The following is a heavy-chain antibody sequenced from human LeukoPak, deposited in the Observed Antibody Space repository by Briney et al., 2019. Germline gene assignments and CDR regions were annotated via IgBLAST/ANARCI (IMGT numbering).Heavy chain of an antibody. D-gene: IGHD3-3*01. V-gene: IGHV1-24*01. Sequence: ASVKVSCKVSGYTLTELSMHWVRQAPGKGLEWMGGFDPEDGETIYAQKFQGRVTMTEDTSTDTAYMELSSLRSEDTAVYYCATDHYDFWSGYCPANWFDPWGQGTLVTVSS. CDR3: ATDHYDFWSGYCPANWFDP. J-gene: IGHJ5*02. CDR1: GYTLTELS. CDR2: FDPEDGET.